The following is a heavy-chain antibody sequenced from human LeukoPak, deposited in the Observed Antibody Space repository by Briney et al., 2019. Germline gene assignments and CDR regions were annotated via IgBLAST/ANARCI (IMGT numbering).Heavy chain of an antibody. J-gene: IGHJ4*02. CDR1: GYTFTSYD. D-gene: IGHD6-19*01. CDR3: SRGRGSGSGWRRFDY. Sequence: ASVKVSCKASGYTFTSYDINWVRQATGQGLEWMGWMNPNSGNTDYAQKFQGRVTMTRDTAIRPAYMELNSLTSEGSAVDYCSRGRGSGSGWRRFDYWGQGTLVTVSS. V-gene: IGHV1-8*01. CDR2: MNPNSGNT.